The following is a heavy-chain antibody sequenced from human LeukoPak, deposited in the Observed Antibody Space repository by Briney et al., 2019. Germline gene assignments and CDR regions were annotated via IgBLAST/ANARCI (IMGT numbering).Heavy chain of an antibody. D-gene: IGHD3-10*01. CDR2: IYSSGST. CDR1: DGSISSYY. J-gene: IGHJ6*03. Sequence: PSETLSLTCTVSDGSISSYYWSWIRQPAGKGLEWIGRIYSSGSTNYNPSLKSRVTMSVDTSKNLFSLRLRSVTAADTAVYFCARGRVSSSTWFSTYYYYFYMDVWGKGTTVTVSS. V-gene: IGHV4-4*07. CDR3: ARGRVSSSTWFSTYYYYFYMDV.